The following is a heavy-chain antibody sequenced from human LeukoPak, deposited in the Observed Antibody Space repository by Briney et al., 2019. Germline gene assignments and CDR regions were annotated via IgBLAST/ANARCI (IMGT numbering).Heavy chain of an antibody. CDR3: ATGRDGYKSLYYYYYYMDV. CDR1: GYTLTELS. J-gene: IGHJ6*03. CDR2: FDPEDGET. V-gene: IGHV1-24*01. Sequence: ASVKVPCKVSGYTLTELSMHWVRQAPGKGLEWMGGFDPEDGETIYAQKFRGRVTMTEDTSTDTAYMELSSLRSEDTAVYYCATGRDGYKSLYYYYYYMDVWGKGTTVTVSS. D-gene: IGHD5-24*01.